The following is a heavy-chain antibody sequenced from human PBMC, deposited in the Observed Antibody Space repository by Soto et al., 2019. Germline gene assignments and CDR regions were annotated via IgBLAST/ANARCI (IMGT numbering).Heavy chain of an antibody. CDR1: GFSFRSHS. J-gene: IGHJ3*02. Sequence: EVHLVESGGGLVKPGGSLRLSCAASGFSFRSHSMNWVRQAPGKGLEWVSSISVSSDYISYADSVKGRFTISRDNAKNSLYLQMDRLRVEDTAVYYCASPDYDFWSVYTAFDIWGQGTMVTVSS. V-gene: IGHV3-21*01. CDR2: ISVSSDYI. D-gene: IGHD3-3*01. CDR3: ASPDYDFWSVYTAFDI.